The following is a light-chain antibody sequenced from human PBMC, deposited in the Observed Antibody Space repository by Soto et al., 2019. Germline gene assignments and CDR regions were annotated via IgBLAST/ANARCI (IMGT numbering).Light chain of an antibody. Sequence: ENVLMQSPGTLSLSPGERATLSCRARHSINSNFLAWYQQKPGQAPRLLIYGASTRATGIPARFSGSGSGTEFTLSISSLQSEDFALYYCQQYDEWPQTFGQGTKVDI. J-gene: IGKJ1*01. V-gene: IGKV3-15*01. CDR1: HSINSN. CDR2: GAS. CDR3: QQYDEWPQT.